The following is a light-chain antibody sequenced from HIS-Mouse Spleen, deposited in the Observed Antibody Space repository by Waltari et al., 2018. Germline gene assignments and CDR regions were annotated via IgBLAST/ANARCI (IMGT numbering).Light chain of an antibody. CDR1: SSNIGSNY. CDR3: AAWDDSLSGPV. CDR2: RNN. J-gene: IGLJ3*02. V-gene: IGLV1-47*01. Sequence: QSVLTQPPSASGTPGQRVTISCSGSSSNIGSNYVYWYQQLPGTAPKLPIYRNNQRPSGGPDRFSGSKSGTAASLAISGLRSEDEADYYGAAWDDSLSGPVFGGGTKLTVL.